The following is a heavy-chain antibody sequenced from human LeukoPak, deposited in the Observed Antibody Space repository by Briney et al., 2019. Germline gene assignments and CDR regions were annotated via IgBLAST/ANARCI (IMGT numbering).Heavy chain of an antibody. D-gene: IGHD3-3*01. CDR1: GGSISSYY. V-gene: IGHV4-59*01. J-gene: IGHJ3*02. CDR3: ARDPRSYLGYYDFWSGSYDAFDI. Sequence: PSETLSLTCTVSGGSISSYYWSWLRQPPGKGLEWIGYIYYSGSTNYNPSLKRRVTISVDTSKNQFSLKLSSVTAADTAVYYCARDPRSYLGYYDFWSGSYDAFDIWGQGTMVTVSS. CDR2: IYYSGST.